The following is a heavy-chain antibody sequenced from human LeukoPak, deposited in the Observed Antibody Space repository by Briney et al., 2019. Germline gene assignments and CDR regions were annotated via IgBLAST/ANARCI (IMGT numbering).Heavy chain of an antibody. CDR2: INHSGST. D-gene: IGHD3-3*01. J-gene: IGHJ6*03. Sequence: SETLSPTCAVYGGSFSGYYWSWIHQPPGKGLEWIGEINHSGSTNYNPSLKSRVTISVDTSKNQFSLKLSSVTAADTAVYYCARGRGFLEWLEPGYYYYYYTDVWGKGTTVTVSS. CDR3: ARGRGFLEWLEPGYYYYYYTDV. V-gene: IGHV4-34*01. CDR1: GGSFSGYY.